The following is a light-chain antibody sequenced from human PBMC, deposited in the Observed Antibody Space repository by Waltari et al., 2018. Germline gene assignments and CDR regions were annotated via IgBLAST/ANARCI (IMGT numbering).Light chain of an antibody. Sequence: SFVLTQPPSMSVAPGQTARLPCGGPSIGREPVHWYQQKPGQAPVLVIHDDTDRPSGIPERFTGSNSGNTATLTISRVEAGDEADYYCQVWDSSSDHVIFGGGTMLTVL. CDR3: QVWDSSSDHVI. CDR2: DDT. CDR1: SIGREP. V-gene: IGLV3-21*02. J-gene: IGLJ2*01.